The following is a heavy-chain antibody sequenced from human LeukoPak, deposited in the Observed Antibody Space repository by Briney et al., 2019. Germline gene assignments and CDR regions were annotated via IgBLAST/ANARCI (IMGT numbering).Heavy chain of an antibody. CDR2: IYTSGST. Sequence: PSETLSLTCTVSGGSISSYYWSWIRQPAGKGLEWIGRIYTSGSTNYNPSLKSRVTMSVDTSKNQFSLKLSSVTAADTAVYYCAREGRDGSRYYFDSWGQGTLVTVSS. D-gene: IGHD5-24*01. V-gene: IGHV4-4*07. CDR1: GGSISSYY. CDR3: AREGRDGSRYYFDS. J-gene: IGHJ4*02.